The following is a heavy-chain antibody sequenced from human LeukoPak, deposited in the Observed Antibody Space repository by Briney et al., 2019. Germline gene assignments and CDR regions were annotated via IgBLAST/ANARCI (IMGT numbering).Heavy chain of an antibody. Sequence: GGSLRLSCAASGFTFSNYWMNWVRQAPGKGLEWVANIKQDGGEKYYVDSVKGRFTISRDNAKSSLHLQMINQRAEDTAVYYCARGKVNWYFDLWGRGTLVTVSS. CDR1: GFTFSNYW. J-gene: IGHJ2*01. CDR2: IKQDGGEK. D-gene: IGHD2-21*01. CDR3: ARGKVNWYFDL. V-gene: IGHV3-7*01.